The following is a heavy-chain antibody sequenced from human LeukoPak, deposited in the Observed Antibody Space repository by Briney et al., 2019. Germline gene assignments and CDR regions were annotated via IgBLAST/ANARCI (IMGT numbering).Heavy chain of an antibody. V-gene: IGHV3-21*04. CDR3: ARSLGYCSGGSCYQQAFDY. CDR2: ISSSSSYI. CDR1: GFTFSNYY. D-gene: IGHD2-15*01. J-gene: IGHJ4*02. Sequence: GGSLRLSCAASGFTFSNYYMNWVRQAPGEGLEWVSSISSSSSYIYYADSVKGRFTISRDNAKNSLYLQMNSLRAEDTALYYCARSLGYCSGGSCYQQAFDYWGQGTLVTVSS.